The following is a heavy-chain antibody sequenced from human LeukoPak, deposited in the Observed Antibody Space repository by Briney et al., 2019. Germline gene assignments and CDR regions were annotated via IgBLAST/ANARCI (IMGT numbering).Heavy chain of an antibody. V-gene: IGHV4-34*01. D-gene: IGHD5-24*01. Sequence: SETLSLICAVYGGSFSGYYWSWIRQPPGKGLEWIGEINHSGSTNYNPSLKSRVTISVDTSKNQFSLKLSSVTAADTAVYYCARGDRDGYPYYFDYWGQGTLVTVSS. CDR1: GGSFSGYY. J-gene: IGHJ4*02. CDR3: ARGDRDGYPYYFDY. CDR2: INHSGST.